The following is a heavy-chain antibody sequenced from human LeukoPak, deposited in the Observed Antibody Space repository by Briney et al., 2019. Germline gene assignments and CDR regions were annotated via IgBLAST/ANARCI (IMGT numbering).Heavy chain of an antibody. V-gene: IGHV3-7*01. CDR3: ARDPGTHYGSSWYYGMDV. CDR2: IKQDGSEK. J-gene: IGHJ6*02. D-gene: IGHD6-13*01. Sequence: GGSLRLSCAASGFTFSGYWMSWVRQAPGKGLEWVANIKQDGSEKYYVDSVKGRFTISRDNAKNSLYLQMNSLRAEDTAVYYCARDPGTHYGSSWYYGMDVWGQGTTVTVSS. CDR1: GFTFSGYW.